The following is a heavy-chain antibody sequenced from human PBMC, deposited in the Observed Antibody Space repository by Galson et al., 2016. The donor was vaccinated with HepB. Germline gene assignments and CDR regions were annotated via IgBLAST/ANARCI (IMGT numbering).Heavy chain of an antibody. Sequence: QSGAEVKKPGESLKISCKVSGNSFTSYWIAWVRQMPGKGLECMGMIHPGDPKTRYRPSSQGQVTISADKSITTAILQWSSLGASDTAIYYCATSSGVRNFDFWGQGTPVIVSS. CDR2: IHPGDPKT. D-gene: IGHD7-27*01. V-gene: IGHV5-51*01. CDR1: GNSFTSYW. J-gene: IGHJ4*02. CDR3: ATSSGVRNFDF.